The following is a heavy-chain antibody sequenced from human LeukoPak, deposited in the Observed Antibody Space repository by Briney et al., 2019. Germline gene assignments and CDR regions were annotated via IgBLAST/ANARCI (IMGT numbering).Heavy chain of an antibody. CDR3: AREYGRYFDWFDP. V-gene: IGHV3-30*04. CDR2: ISYDGSNK. D-gene: IGHD3-9*01. CDR1: GFTFSSYA. J-gene: IGHJ5*02. Sequence: GGSLRLSCAASGFTFSSYAMHWVRQAPGKGLEWVAVISYDGSNKYYADSVKGRFTISRDNSKNTLYLLMNSLRAEDTAVYYCAREYGRYFDWFDPRGQGTLVTVSS.